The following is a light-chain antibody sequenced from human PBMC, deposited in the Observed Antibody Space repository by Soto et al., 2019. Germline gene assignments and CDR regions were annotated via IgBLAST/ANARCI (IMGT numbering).Light chain of an antibody. Sequence: SYELTQPPSVSVSPGQTASITCSGDKLGDKYACWYQQKPGQSPVLVIYQDSKRPSGIPERFSGSNSGNTATLTISGTQAMDEADDYCQEWDSSTVAVFGGGTQLTVL. CDR2: QDS. J-gene: IGLJ7*01. CDR3: QEWDSSTVAV. V-gene: IGLV3-1*01. CDR1: KLGDKY.